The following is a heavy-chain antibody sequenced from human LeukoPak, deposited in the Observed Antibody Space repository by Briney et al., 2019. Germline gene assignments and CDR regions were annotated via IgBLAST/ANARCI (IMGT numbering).Heavy chain of an antibody. Sequence: PGGSLRLSCAASGFTFSSYSMNWVRQAPGKGLEWVSFISSSSSYIYYADSVKGRFTISRDNAKNSLYLQMNSLRAEDTAVYYCARIRGSYFFDYWGQGTLVTVSS. CDR3: ARIRGSYFFDY. CDR2: ISSSSSYI. D-gene: IGHD1-26*01. V-gene: IGHV3-21*01. CDR1: GFTFSSYS. J-gene: IGHJ4*02.